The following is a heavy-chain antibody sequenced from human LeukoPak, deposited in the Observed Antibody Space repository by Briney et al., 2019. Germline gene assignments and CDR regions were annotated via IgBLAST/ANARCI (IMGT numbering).Heavy chain of an antibody. J-gene: IGHJ5*02. Sequence: SETLSLTCAVSGGSISSSNWWSWVRQPPGKGLEWIGEIYHSGSTNYNPSLKSRVTISVDKSKNQFSLNLSSVTAADTAVYYCAREGRYCSSTSCLNWFDPWGQGTLVTVSS. CDR3: AREGRYCSSTSCLNWFDP. CDR1: GGSISSSNW. CDR2: IYHSGST. V-gene: IGHV4-4*02. D-gene: IGHD2-2*01.